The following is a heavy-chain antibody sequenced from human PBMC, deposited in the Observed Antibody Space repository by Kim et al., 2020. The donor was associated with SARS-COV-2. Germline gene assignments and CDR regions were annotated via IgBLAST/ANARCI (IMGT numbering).Heavy chain of an antibody. CDR2: T. J-gene: IGHJ4*02. CDR3: ARGARGDYSY. D-gene: IGHD4-17*01. Sequence: TYYTDSVKGQFTISRDNSKSTLYLQMNSLRAEDTAVYYCARGARGDYSYWGQGTLVTVSS. V-gene: IGHV3-53*01.